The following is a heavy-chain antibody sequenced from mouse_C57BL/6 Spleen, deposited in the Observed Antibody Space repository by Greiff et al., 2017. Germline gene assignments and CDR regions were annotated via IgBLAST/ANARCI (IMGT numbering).Heavy chain of an antibody. V-gene: IGHV1-4*01. Sequence: QVQLQQSGAELARPGASVKMSCKASGYTFTSYTMHWVKQRPGQGLEWIGYINPSSGYTKYNQKFKDKATLTAAKSSSTAYMQLSSLTSEDSAVYYCARGGGSSPTFAYWGQGTLVTVSA. CDR3: ARGGGSSPTFAY. CDR1: GYTFTSYT. CDR2: INPSSGYT. J-gene: IGHJ3*01. D-gene: IGHD1-1*01.